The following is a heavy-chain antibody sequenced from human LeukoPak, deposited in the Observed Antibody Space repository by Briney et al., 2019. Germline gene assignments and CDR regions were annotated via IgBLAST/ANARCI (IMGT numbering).Heavy chain of an antibody. CDR2: IYYSGST. D-gene: IGHD3-9*01. V-gene: IGHV4-31*03. J-gene: IGHJ3*02. CDR1: GGSISSGGYY. CDR3: AIYYDISAMAFDI. Sequence: SETLSLTCTVSGGSISSGGYYWSWIRQHPGKGLEWIGYIYYSGSTYYNPSLKSRVTISVDTSKNQFSLKLSSVTAADTAVYYCAIYYDISAMAFDIWGQGTMVTVSS.